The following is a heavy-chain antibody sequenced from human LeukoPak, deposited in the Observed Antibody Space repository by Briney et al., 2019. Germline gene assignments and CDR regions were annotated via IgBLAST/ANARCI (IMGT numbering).Heavy chain of an antibody. CDR1: GYTFNNYG. CDR2: ISAYNGLT. V-gene: IGHV1-18*01. Sequence: ASVKVSCKASGYTFNNYGVTWVRQAPGQGLEWMGRISAYNGLTNYARNLQDRVTMTTDTSTSTAYMELRRLRPSDTAVYYCARGPRYAYDSSALALDSWGQGTLVTVSS. D-gene: IGHD3-22*01. J-gene: IGHJ4*02. CDR3: ARGPRYAYDSSALALDS.